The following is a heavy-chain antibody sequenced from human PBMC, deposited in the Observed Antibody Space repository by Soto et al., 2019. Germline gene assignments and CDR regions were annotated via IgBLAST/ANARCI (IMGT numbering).Heavy chain of an antibody. CDR3: ARSYRSSTSCYSAGWFVP. D-gene: IGHD2-2*01. CDR2: IYHSGST. V-gene: IGHV4-30-2*01. CDR1: GGSISSGGYS. J-gene: IGHJ5*02. Sequence: SETLSLTCAVSGGSISSGGYSWSWIRQPPGKGLEWIGYIYHSGSTYYNPSLKSRVTISVDRSKNQFSLKLSSVTAADTAVYYCARSYRSSTSCYSAGWFVPWRQGTLVTVSS.